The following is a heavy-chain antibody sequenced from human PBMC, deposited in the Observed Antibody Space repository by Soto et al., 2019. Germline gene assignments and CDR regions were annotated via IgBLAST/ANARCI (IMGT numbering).Heavy chain of an antibody. CDR2: INSDGSST. D-gene: IGHD3-10*01. V-gene: IGHV3-74*01. CDR3: VSGSGSYPYYFDY. Sequence: EVQLVESGGGLVQPGGSLRLSCAASGFTFSSYWMHWVRQAPGKGLVWVSRINSDGSSTSYADSVKGRFTISRDNAKNTLYLQMNSLRAKDTAVYYCVSGSGSYPYYFDYWGQGTLVTVSS. J-gene: IGHJ4*02. CDR1: GFTFSSYW.